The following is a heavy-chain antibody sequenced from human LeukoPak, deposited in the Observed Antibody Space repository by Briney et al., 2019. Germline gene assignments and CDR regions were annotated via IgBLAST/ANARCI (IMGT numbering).Heavy chain of an antibody. J-gene: IGHJ5*02. CDR2: INPNSGAT. D-gene: IGHD6-6*01. CDR1: GYTFTDYY. Sequence: ASVTVSFTASGYTFTDYYMHWVRQAPGQGLEWMGWINPNSGATNYAQKFQGRVTMTRDTSISTAYMKLSRLISDGTAVYYCVRGSSSAAWFDPWGQGTLVTVSS. CDR3: VRGSSSAAWFDP. V-gene: IGHV1-2*02.